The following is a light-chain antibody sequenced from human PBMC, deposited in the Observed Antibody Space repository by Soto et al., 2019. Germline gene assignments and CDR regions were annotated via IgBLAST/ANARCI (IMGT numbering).Light chain of an antibody. CDR2: EVS. J-gene: IGLJ2*01. V-gene: IGLV2-14*01. CDR1: SSDVGGYNY. Sequence: QSALTQPASVSGSPGQSITISCTGASSDVGGYNYVSWYQHHPGKAPKLMIYEVSNRPSGVSNRFSGSKSGNTASLTISGLQAEDEADYCCNSYTSSSTLVFGGGTKVTVL. CDR3: NSYTSSSTLV.